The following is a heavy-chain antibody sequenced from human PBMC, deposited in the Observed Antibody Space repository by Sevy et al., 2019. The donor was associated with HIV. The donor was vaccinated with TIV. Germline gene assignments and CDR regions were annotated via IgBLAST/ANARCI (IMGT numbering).Heavy chain of an antibody. V-gene: IGHV3-53*01. D-gene: IGHD6-19*01. CDR1: GFTISSNY. Sequence: GGSLRLSCAASGFTISSNYLSWVRQVPGKGLEWVSVIYGNHSTYYADFVKGRFTISRDNSKNTLYLQMNSLRAEDTAIYYCARGEQWLSFNYWGPGTLVTVSS. J-gene: IGHJ4*02. CDR2: IYGNHST. CDR3: ARGEQWLSFNY.